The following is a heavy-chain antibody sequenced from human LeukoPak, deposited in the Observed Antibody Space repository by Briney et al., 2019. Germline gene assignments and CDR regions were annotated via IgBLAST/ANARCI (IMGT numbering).Heavy chain of an antibody. D-gene: IGHD2-21*02. V-gene: IGHV3-53*01. J-gene: IGHJ4*02. Sequence: GGSLRLSCAASGFTVSSNYMSWVRQAPGKGLEWVSVIYSGGSTYYADSVKGRFNISRDNSKDTLYLQMNSLRAEDTAVYYCARASCGGDCYSIWGQGTLVTVSS. CDR3: ARASCGGDCYSI. CDR2: IYSGGST. CDR1: GFTVSSNY.